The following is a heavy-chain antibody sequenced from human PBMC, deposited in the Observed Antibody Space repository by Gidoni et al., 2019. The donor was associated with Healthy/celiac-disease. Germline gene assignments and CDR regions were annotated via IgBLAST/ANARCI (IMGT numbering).Heavy chain of an antibody. Sequence: QVQLQESVPGLVKPSQTLSLTCAVSGYSIRSGYYWGWIRQPPGKGLEWIGSIYHSGSTYYNPSLKSRVTISVDTSKNQFSLKLSSVTAADTAVYYCATYYDFWSGYPFDYWGQGTLVTVSS. J-gene: IGHJ4*02. CDR2: IYHSGST. V-gene: IGHV4-38-2*01. CDR1: GYSIRSGYY. CDR3: ATYYDFWSGYPFDY. D-gene: IGHD3-3*01.